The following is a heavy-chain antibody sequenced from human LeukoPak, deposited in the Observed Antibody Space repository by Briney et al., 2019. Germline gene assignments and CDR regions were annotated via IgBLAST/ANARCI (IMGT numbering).Heavy chain of an antibody. D-gene: IGHD3-16*01. Sequence: GESLKISCKGSGYSFTSYWIDWVRQMPGKGLEWMGIIYPGDSDTRYSPSFQGQVTISADKSISTAYLQWSSLKASDTAIYYRARHVGGPGEFEDWFDPWGQGTLVTVSS. CDR2: IYPGDSDT. V-gene: IGHV5-51*01. CDR3: ARHVGGPGEFEDWFDP. CDR1: GYSFTSYW. J-gene: IGHJ5*02.